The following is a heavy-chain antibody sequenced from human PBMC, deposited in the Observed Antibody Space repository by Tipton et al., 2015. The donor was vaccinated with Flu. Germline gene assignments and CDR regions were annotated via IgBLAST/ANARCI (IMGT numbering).Heavy chain of an antibody. J-gene: IGHJ2*01. Sequence: SLRLSCAASGFTFSSYWMSWVRQAPGKGLEWVANIKQDGSEKYYVDSVKGRFTISRDNAKNSLYLQMNSLRAEDTAVYYCARGKDWAYWYFDLWGRGTLVTVSS. CDR1: GFTFSSYW. V-gene: IGHV3-7*01. D-gene: IGHD3/OR15-3a*01. CDR3: ARGKDWAYWYFDL. CDR2: IKQDGSEK.